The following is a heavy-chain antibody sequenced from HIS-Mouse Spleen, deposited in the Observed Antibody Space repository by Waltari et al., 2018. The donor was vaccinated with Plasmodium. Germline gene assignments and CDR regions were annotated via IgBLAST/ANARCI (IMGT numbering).Heavy chain of an antibody. CDR3: ARDRQYSSGWYYFDY. CDR2: INSDGSST. J-gene: IGHJ4*02. CDR1: GFTFSRYW. Sequence: EVQLVESGGGLVQPGGSLRLSCAASGFTFSRYWLHWVRQAPGKGRVGFSRINSDGSSTSYADSVKGRFTISRDNAKNTLYLQMNSLRAEDTAVYYCARDRQYSSGWYYFDYWGQGTLVTVSS. D-gene: IGHD6-19*01. V-gene: IGHV3-74*01.